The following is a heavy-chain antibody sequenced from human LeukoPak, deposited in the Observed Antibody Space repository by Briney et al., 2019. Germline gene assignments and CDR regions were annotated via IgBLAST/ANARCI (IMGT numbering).Heavy chain of an antibody. CDR1: GGSISGYY. CDR3: ARGRPFYYGSGSYYDY. V-gene: IGHV4-59*01. CDR2: IYYSGST. J-gene: IGHJ4*02. D-gene: IGHD3-10*01. Sequence: SETLSLTCTVSGGSISGYYWSWIRQPPGKGLEWIGYIYYSGSTNYNPSLKSRVTISVGTSKNQFSLKLSSVTAADTAVYYCARGRPFYYGSGSYYDYWGQGTLVTVSS.